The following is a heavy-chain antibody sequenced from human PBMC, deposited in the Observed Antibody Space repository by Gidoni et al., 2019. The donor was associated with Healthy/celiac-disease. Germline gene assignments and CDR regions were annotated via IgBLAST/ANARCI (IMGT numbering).Heavy chain of an antibody. Sequence: QVQLQQWGAGLLKPSETLSLTCAVYGGSFSGYYWSWIRQPPGKGLEWIGEINHSGSTNYNPSLKSRVTISVDTSKNQFSLKLSSVTAADTAVYYCARGRVAYYWGQGTLVTVSS. V-gene: IGHV4-34*01. J-gene: IGHJ4*02. CDR2: INHSGST. CDR1: GGSFSGYY. D-gene: IGHD2-15*01. CDR3: ARGRVAYY.